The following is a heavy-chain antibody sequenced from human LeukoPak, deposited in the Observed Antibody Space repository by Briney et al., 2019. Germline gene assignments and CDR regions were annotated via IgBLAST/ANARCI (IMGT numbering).Heavy chain of an antibody. J-gene: IGHJ5*02. D-gene: IGHD6-19*01. CDR3: ARDPVAQWNWFDP. CDR1: GYTFTGYY. Sequence: ASVKVSCKASGYTFTGYYMHWVRQAPGQGLEWMGWINPNSGGTNYAQKFQGRVTMTRDTSISTAYMELSRLRSDDTAVYYCARDPVAQWNWFDPWGQGTLVTVSS. CDR2: INPNSGGT. V-gene: IGHV1-2*02.